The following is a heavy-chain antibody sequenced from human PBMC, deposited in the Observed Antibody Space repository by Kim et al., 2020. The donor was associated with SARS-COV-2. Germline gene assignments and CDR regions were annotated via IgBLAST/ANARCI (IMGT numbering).Heavy chain of an antibody. Sequence: NYDYAVSEKGRITVNPDTSKNQFSLQLSSVTPEDTAVYYCARGTHASGSDYWGQGTLVTVSS. J-gene: IGHJ4*02. CDR3: ARGTHASGSDY. V-gene: IGHV6-1*01. CDR2: NY. D-gene: IGHD2-8*01.